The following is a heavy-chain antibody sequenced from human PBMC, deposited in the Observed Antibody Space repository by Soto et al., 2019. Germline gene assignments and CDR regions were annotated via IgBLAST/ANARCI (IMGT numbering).Heavy chain of an antibody. CDR2: ISGSGGST. V-gene: IGHV3-23*01. D-gene: IGHD6-19*01. CDR1: GFTFSSYA. CDR3: ASSLAVAGTGTWYFDY. Sequence: PGGSLRLSCAASGFTFSSYAMSWVRQAPGKGLEWVSAISGSGGSTYYADSVKGRFTISRDNSKNTLYLQMNSLRAEDTAVYYCASSLAVAGTGTWYFDYWGQGTLVTVSS. J-gene: IGHJ4*02.